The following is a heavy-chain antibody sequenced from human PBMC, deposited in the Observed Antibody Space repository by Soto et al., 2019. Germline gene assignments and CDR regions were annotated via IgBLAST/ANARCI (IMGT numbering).Heavy chain of an antibody. D-gene: IGHD6-6*01. CDR2: ISYDGSNK. V-gene: IGHV3-30*18. Sequence: QVQLVESGGGVVQPGRSLRLSCAASGFTFSSYGMHWVRQAPGKGLEWVAVISYDGSNKYYADSVKGRFTISRDNSKNTLYLQMNSLRAEDTAVYYRAKDRKPGDSSSAADYWGQGTLVTVSS. J-gene: IGHJ4*02. CDR1: GFTFSSYG. CDR3: AKDRKPGDSSSAADY.